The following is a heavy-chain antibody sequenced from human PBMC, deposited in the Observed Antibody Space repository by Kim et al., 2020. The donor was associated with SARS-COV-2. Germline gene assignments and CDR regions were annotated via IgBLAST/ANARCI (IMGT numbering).Heavy chain of an antibody. CDR3: ARITGFPIENTNNWY. Sequence: SETLSLTCTVSGGPTSGYWWNWIRQSAGKGLEWIGRMQSNGDSDYNPALRGRVTMSLDTSRHQFSLNLTSVTAADTAVYYCARITGFPIENTNNWY. CDR1: GGPTSGYW. D-gene: IGHD2-8*02. V-gene: IGHV4-4*07. J-gene: IGHJ2*01. CDR2: MQSNGDS.